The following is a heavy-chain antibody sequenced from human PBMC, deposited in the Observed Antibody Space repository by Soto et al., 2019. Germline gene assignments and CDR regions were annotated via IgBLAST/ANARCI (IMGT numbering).Heavy chain of an antibody. D-gene: IGHD2-15*01. CDR2: MYNTGST. V-gene: IGHV4-59*01. CDR3: ARHLTYCSAGSCYSDFPYYGMDV. Sequence: PSETLSLTCTVSGGSISSYYWSWIRQPPGKGLEWIGYMYNTGSTVYNPSLKSRVTISVDTSKSQFYLKVNSVTAADTAVYYCARHLTYCSAGSCYSDFPYYGMDVWGQGTTVTVSS. CDR1: GGSISSYY. J-gene: IGHJ6*02.